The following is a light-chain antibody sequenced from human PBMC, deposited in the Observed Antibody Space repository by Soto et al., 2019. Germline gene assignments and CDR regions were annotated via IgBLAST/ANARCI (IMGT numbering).Light chain of an antibody. J-gene: IGKJ4*01. CDR1: QSVSSRY. V-gene: IGKV3-20*01. CDR3: HQYGSSPPIT. Sequence: EIVWTQSPGTLSLSPGERATLSCRASQSVSSRYLAWYQQKAGQAPRLLIYGASSRATGIPDRFSGSGSGTDFTLTISRLEPEDFAVYYCHQYGSSPPITFGGGTKVEIK. CDR2: GAS.